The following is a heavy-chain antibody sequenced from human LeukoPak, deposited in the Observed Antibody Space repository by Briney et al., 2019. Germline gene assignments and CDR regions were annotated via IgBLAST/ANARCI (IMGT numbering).Heavy chain of an antibody. V-gene: IGHV3-53*01. D-gene: IGHD3-10*01. CDR2: INSGGIT. CDR1: GFTFSSNY. J-gene: IGHJ4*02. Sequence: GGSLRLSCAASGFTFSSNYMTWVRQAPGKGLEWVSFINSGGITYYADSVKGRFTISRDNSKNMLYLQMDSLRAEDTAVYYCAREVRRWRTPYFDYWGQGTLVTVSS. CDR3: AREVRRWRTPYFDY.